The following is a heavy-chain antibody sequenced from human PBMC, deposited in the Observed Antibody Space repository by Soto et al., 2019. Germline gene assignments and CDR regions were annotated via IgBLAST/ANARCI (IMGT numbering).Heavy chain of an antibody. CDR2: IIPVFGRP. V-gene: IGHV1-69*13. D-gene: IGHD5-12*01. CDR1: GGSFRSFG. J-gene: IGHJ1*01. CDR3: AREGSGYNL. Sequence: SVKVSCKASGGSFRSFGISWVWQAPGQGLEWMGGIIPVFGRPNYAQRFRGRLTITAAESTNTVYLELIDLRSEDTAVYYCAREGSGYNLWGQGTQVTVSS.